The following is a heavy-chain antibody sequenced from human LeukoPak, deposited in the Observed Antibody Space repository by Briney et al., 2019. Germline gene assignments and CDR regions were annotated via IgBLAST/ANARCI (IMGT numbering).Heavy chain of an antibody. CDR2: IHYTGST. V-gene: IGHV4-59*01. D-gene: IGHD6-6*01. Sequence: PSETLSLTCTVSGGSISSDFWSWIRQPPGKGLEWIGYIHYTGSTNYNPSLKSRVTISVDTSKNQFSLKVTSVTAADTAVYYCARYSSSSGCDYWGQGILVTVSS. J-gene: IGHJ4*02. CDR1: GGSISSDF. CDR3: ARYSSSSGCDY.